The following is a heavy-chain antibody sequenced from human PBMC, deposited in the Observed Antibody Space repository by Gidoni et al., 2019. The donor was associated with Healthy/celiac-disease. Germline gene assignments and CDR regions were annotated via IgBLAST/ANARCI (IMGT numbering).Heavy chain of an antibody. D-gene: IGHD1-1*01. CDR3: AKDGPRAGRGPPRGTAFDI. J-gene: IGHJ3*02. V-gene: IGHV3-23*01. Sequence: EVQLLESGGGLVQSGGSLRLYCAAPGFTFSSYAMSWVRQAPGKGLEWVSAISGSGGSTYYADSVKGRFTISRDNSKDTLYLQMNSLRAEDTAVYYCAKDGPRAGRGPPRGTAFDIWGQGTMVTVSS. CDR1: GFTFSSYA. CDR2: ISGSGGST.